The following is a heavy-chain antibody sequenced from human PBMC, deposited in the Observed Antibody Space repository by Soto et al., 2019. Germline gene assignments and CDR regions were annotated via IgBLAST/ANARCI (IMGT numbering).Heavy chain of an antibody. V-gene: IGHV4-39*01. D-gene: IGHD6-13*01. CDR2: IYYSGST. CDR3: TRPEGGAAADRPLDY. CDR1: GGSIRSSTYY. Sequence: QLRLQESGPGLVKPSETLSLTCTVSGGSIRSSTYYWGWIRQPPGKGLEWIGSIYYSGSTHYNPSLKRRVTMSVDTSRNQFSLKLNSVTAADTAVYYCTRPEGGAAADRPLDYWGQGTLVTVSS. J-gene: IGHJ4*02.